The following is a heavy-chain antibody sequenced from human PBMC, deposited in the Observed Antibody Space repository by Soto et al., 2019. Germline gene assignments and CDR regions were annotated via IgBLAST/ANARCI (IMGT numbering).Heavy chain of an antibody. CDR1: GFTFSSYG. J-gene: IGHJ6*02. V-gene: IGHV3-30*18. CDR3: AKDFPPHSSSSWPVKYYYYYYGMDV. D-gene: IGHD6-13*01. CDR2: ISYDGSNK. Sequence: PGGSLRLSCAASGFTFSSYGMHGVRPAPGKGLEWVAVISYDGSNKYYADSVKGRFTISRDNSKNTLYLQMNSLRAEDTAVYYCAKDFPPHSSSSWPVKYYYYYYGMDVSGQGTTVTVSS.